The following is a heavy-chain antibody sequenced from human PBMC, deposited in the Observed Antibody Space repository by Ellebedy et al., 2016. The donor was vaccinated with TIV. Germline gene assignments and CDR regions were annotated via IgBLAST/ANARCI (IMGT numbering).Heavy chain of an antibody. CDR1: GGSVTTDY. CDR3: AKYYCPNGVCYHFDY. V-gene: IGHV4-59*02. J-gene: IGHJ4*02. CDR2: VFHTGAA. D-gene: IGHD2-8*01. Sequence: SETLSLTCDVSGGSVTTDYWNWIRRPPGKGLEWIGYVFHTGAAHYNPSLKSRVTMSVDTSKSQFSLNLSSVTAADTAVYFCAKYYCPNGVCYHFDYWGRGTLVTVSS.